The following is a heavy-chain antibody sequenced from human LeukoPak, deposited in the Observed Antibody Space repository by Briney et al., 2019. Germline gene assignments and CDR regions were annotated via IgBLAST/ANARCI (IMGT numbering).Heavy chain of an antibody. CDR2: IYHSGST. Sequence: SETLSLTCTVSGGSISSGGYYWSWIRQPPGKGLEWIGYIYHSGSTYYDPSLKSRVTISVDRSKNQFSLKLSSVTAADTAVYYCARGIAASSEYFQHWGQGTLVTVSS. J-gene: IGHJ1*01. D-gene: IGHD6-6*01. V-gene: IGHV4-30-2*01. CDR1: GGSISSGGYY. CDR3: ARGIAASSEYFQH.